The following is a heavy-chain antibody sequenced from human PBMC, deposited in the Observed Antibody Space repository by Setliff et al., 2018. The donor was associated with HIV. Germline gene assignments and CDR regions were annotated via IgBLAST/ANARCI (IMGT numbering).Heavy chain of an antibody. V-gene: IGHV1-69*13. J-gene: IGHJ6*03. D-gene: IGHD6-25*01. CDR1: GGTFRTFG. CDR2: SIPIFGTA. Sequence: VASVKVSCKASGGTFRTFGISWVRQAPGQGLEWMGGSIPIFGTAKYAQKFQGRVTITADESTSTAYMELSSLRSEDTAVYYCATNPETATINYYYYYMGVWGKGTTVTVSS. CDR3: ATNPETATINYYYYYMGV.